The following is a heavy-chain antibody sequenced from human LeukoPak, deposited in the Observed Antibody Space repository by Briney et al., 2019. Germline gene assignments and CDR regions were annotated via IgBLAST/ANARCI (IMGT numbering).Heavy chain of an antibody. Sequence: SETLSLTCTVSGDSISSYYWSWIRRPPGKGLEWIGYIYYSGSTNYNPSLKSRVTISVGTSKNQFSLKLSSVTAADTAVYYCASLYEPDAFDIWGQGTMVTVSS. CDR2: IYYSGST. D-gene: IGHD2-8*01. V-gene: IGHV4-59*01. J-gene: IGHJ3*02. CDR1: GDSISSYY. CDR3: ASLYEPDAFDI.